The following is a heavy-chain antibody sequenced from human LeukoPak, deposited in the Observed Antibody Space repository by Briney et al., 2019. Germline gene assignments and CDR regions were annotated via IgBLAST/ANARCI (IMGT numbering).Heavy chain of an antibody. CDR2: FSGGGGGT. CDR3: AKDLKWELPSSANY. Sequence: EGSLRLSCAASGFTFSSYAMSWVRQAPGKGLEWVSAFSGGGGGTYYAESVKGRFTISRDNSKDTLYLQLSSLRAEDTAVYYCAKDLKWELPSSANYWGQGTLVTVSS. J-gene: IGHJ4*02. V-gene: IGHV3-23*01. D-gene: IGHD1-26*01. CDR1: GFTFSSYA.